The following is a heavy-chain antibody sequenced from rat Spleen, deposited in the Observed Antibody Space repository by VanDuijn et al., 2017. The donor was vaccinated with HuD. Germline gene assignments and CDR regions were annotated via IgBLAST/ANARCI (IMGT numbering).Heavy chain of an antibody. D-gene: IGHD1-2*01. Sequence: EIQLQESGPGLVKPSQSLSLTCSVTGYTITSGYDWSWIRKFPGNKMEWMGYISYSGSTNYNPSLKSRISITRDTSKNQFFLQLNSVTTEDTATYYCARSYSSMMDAWGQGTSVTVSS. CDR1: GYTITSGY. CDR2: ISYSGST. CDR3: ARSYSSMMDA. J-gene: IGHJ4*01. V-gene: IGHV3-4*01.